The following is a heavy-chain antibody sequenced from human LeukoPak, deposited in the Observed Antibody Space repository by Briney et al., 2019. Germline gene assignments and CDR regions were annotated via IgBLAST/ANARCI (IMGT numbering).Heavy chain of an antibody. CDR2: INPSGGST. J-gene: IGHJ4*02. V-gene: IGHV1-46*01. D-gene: IGHD3-22*01. CDR3: ARDFYDSSGYPYGY. CDR1: GYTFTSYY. Sequence: GASVKVSCKASGYTFTSYYMHWVRQAPGQGLEWKGIINPSGGSTSYAQKFQGRVTMTTDTSTSTAYMELRSLRSDDTAVYYCARDFYDSSGYPYGYWGQGTLVTVSS.